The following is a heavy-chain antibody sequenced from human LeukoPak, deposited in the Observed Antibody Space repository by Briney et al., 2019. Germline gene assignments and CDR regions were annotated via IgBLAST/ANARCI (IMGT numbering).Heavy chain of an antibody. Sequence: PGGSLRLSCAASGFTFSSYAMSWVRQAPGKGLEWVSAISGSGGSTYYADSVKGRFTISRDNSKNTLYLQMNSLRAEDTAVYYCAKGLGLVTMIVVVTSPFGYWGQGTLVTVSS. CDR3: AKGLGLVTMIVVVTSPFGY. CDR1: GFTFSSYA. V-gene: IGHV3-23*01. CDR2: ISGSGGST. D-gene: IGHD3-22*01. J-gene: IGHJ4*02.